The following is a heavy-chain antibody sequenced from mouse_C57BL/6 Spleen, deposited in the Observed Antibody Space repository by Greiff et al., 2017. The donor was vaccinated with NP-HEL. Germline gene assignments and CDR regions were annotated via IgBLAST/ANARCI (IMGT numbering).Heavy chain of an antibody. J-gene: IGHJ1*03. D-gene: IGHD1-1*01. CDR3: ARGGTVDYWYFDV. Sequence: EVQLQQSGPELVKPGASVKISCKASGYTFTDYYMNWVKQSHGKSLEWIGDINPNNGGTSYNQKFKGKATLTVDKSSSTAYMELRSLTSEDSAVYYCARGGTVDYWYFDVWGTWTTVTVSS. CDR1: GYTFTDYY. V-gene: IGHV1-26*01. CDR2: INPNNGGT.